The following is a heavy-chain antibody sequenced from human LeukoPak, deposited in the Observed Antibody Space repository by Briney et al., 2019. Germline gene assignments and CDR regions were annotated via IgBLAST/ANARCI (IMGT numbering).Heavy chain of an antibody. CDR1: GGSISSGDNY. CDR3: ARGGHSSSWYDRYNWFDP. V-gene: IGHV4-30-4*01. D-gene: IGHD6-13*01. CDR2: IYYSGST. J-gene: IGHJ5*02. Sequence: ASETLSLTCTVSGGSISSGDNYWSWIRQPPGKGLEWIGYIYYSGSTYYNPSLKSRVTVSVDTSKNQFSLKLSSVSAADTAVYYCARGGHSSSWYDRYNWFDPWGQGTLVTVSS.